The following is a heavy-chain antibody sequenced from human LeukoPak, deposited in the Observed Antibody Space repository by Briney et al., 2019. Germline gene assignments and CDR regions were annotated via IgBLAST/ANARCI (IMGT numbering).Heavy chain of an antibody. CDR1: GFTFSSYG. Sequence: GGSLRLSCAASGFTFSSYGMHWVRQAPGKGLEWVTVISYDGSNKYYTDSVKGRFTISRDNSKNTVYLQMNSPRTDDTAVYFCAKDEQWLALGYYFDSWGQGTLVTVSS. CDR2: ISYDGSNK. CDR3: AKDEQWLALGYYFDS. V-gene: IGHV3-30*18. J-gene: IGHJ4*02. D-gene: IGHD6-19*01.